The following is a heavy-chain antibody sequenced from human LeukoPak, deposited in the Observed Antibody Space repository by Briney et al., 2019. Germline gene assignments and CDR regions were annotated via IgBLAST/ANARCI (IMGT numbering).Heavy chain of an antibody. J-gene: IGHJ5*02. Sequence: MTSETLSLTCTVSGGSISSRSYYWGWIRQPPGKGLEWIGSIYFSGNTYYNPSLKSRVTIFVDTSKNQFSLKLSSVTAADTALYSCATTPRVGSSPEPHWFDPWGQGTLVTVSS. V-gene: IGHV4-39*01. CDR2: IYFSGNT. D-gene: IGHD6-6*01. CDR1: GGSISSRSYY. CDR3: ATTPRVGSSPEPHWFDP.